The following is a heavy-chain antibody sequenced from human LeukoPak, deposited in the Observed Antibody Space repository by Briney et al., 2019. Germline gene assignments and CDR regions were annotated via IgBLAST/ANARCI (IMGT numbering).Heavy chain of an antibody. Sequence: GGSLRLSCAASGFTFSSYAMSWVRQPPGKGLEWVSAISGSGGSTYYADSVKGRFTISRDNSKNTLYLQMNSLRAEDTAIYYCAKDYGGNAGYSDYWGQGTLVTVSS. J-gene: IGHJ4*02. CDR1: GFTFSSYA. CDR2: ISGSGGST. V-gene: IGHV3-23*01. D-gene: IGHD4-23*01. CDR3: AKDYGGNAGYSDY.